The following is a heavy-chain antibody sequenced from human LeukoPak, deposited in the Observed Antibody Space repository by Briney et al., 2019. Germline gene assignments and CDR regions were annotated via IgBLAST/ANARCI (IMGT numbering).Heavy chain of an antibody. CDR3: ARDSDIVATMVPDY. V-gene: IGHV1-2*02. D-gene: IGHD5-12*01. CDR1: GYAFPGYY. J-gene: IGHJ4*02. CDR2: INPNSGGT. Sequence: ASVEVSFKASGYAFPGYYMHWVRPAPGQGLEWVGWINPNSGGTNYAQKFQGRVTMTRDTSISTAYMELSRLRSDDTAVYYCARDSDIVATMVPDYWGQGTLVTVSS.